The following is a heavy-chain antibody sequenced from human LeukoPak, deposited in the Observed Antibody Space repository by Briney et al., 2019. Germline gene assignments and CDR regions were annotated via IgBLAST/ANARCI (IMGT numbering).Heavy chain of an antibody. CDR3: ASARPYYDILTGYYN. D-gene: IGHD3-9*01. J-gene: IGHJ4*02. Sequence: PVKVSCKASGGTFSSYAISWVRQAPGQGLEWMGGITPIFGTANYAQKFQGRVTITADESTSTAYMELSSLRSEDTAVYYCASARPYYDILTGYYNWGQGTLVTVSS. CDR2: ITPIFGTA. V-gene: IGHV1-69*13. CDR1: GGTFSSYA.